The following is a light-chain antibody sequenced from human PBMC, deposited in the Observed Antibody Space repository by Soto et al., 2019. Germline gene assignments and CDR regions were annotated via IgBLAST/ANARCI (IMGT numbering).Light chain of an antibody. V-gene: IGKV3-15*01. J-gene: IGKJ5*01. CDR1: QSVSTS. Sequence: EIVMTQSPATLSVSPGERATLSCRASQSVSTSLAWYQQKPGQAPRLLIYGASTRATGVPARFSGSGSGTEFTFTISSLQSEDFAVYYCQKYNDWPITFGQGTRLEIK. CDR3: QKYNDWPIT. CDR2: GAS.